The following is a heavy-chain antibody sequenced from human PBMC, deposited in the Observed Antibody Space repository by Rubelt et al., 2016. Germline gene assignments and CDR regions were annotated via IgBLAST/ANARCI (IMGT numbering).Heavy chain of an antibody. CDR1: GYTFTSYD. D-gene: IGHD4-11*01. Sequence: GASVKVSCKASGYTFTSYDINWVRQATGQGLEWMGWMNPNSGNTGYAQKFQGRVTMTRNTSISTAYMELSSLRSEDTAVYYCARDLGTTVTDSGMDVWGQGTTVTVSS. CDR3: ARDLGTTVTDSGMDV. J-gene: IGHJ6*02. CDR2: MNPNSGNT. V-gene: IGHV1-8*01.